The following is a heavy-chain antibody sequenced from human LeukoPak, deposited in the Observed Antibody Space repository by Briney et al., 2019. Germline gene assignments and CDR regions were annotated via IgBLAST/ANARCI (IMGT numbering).Heavy chain of an antibody. CDR1: GRTFTSYT. CDR2: IIPILGIA. J-gene: IGHJ6*02. Sequence: SVKVSGKASGRTFTSYTISWVRQAPGQGLEWMGRIIPILGIANYAQKLQGRVTITADKSTSTAYMELSSLRSEDTAVYYCARVRDCSSTSCYTYYYYGMDVWGQGTTVTVSS. D-gene: IGHD2-2*01. CDR3: ARVRDCSSTSCYTYYYYGMDV. V-gene: IGHV1-69*02.